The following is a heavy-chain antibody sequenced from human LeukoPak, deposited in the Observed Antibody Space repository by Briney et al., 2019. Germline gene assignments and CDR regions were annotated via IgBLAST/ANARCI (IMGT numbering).Heavy chain of an antibody. D-gene: IGHD3-10*01. CDR3: ARAESLHRWSGEWDYYYYMDV. V-gene: IGHV3-53*01. Sequence: GGSLRLSCAASGFTVSSNHMSWVRQAPGKGLEWVSVIYSGGSTYYADSVKGRFTISRDNSKNTLYLQMNSLRAEDTAVYYCARAESLHRWSGEWDYYYYMDVWGKGTTVTVSS. CDR1: GFTVSSNH. J-gene: IGHJ6*03. CDR2: IYSGGST.